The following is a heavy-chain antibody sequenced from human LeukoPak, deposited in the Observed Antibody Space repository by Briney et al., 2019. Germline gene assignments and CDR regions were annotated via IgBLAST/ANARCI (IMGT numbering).Heavy chain of an antibody. D-gene: IGHD2/OR15-2a*01. J-gene: IGHJ5*02. CDR1: GVSMSSSPYY. CDR2: IYDSGNT. Sequence: SETLSLTCTVSGVSMSSSPYYWGWVRQPPGKGLEWIGTIYDSGNTNYNPSLRSRLTISVDTSRNQFSLKLSSVTAADTAVYYCARHDCDSSRCSVNWFDPWGQGTLVTVSS. CDR3: ARHDCDSSRCSVNWFDP. V-gene: IGHV4-39*01.